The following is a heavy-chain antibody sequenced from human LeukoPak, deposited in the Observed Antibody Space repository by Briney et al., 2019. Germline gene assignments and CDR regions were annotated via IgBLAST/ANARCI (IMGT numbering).Heavy chain of an antibody. CDR1: GFTFSSYS. D-gene: IGHD5-24*01. J-gene: IGHJ4*02. Sequence: GGSLRLSCAAPGFTFSSYSMNWFRQAPGKGLGWVSYISSSSSTIYYADSVKGRFTISRDNAKNSLYLQMNSLRAEDTAVYYCARGSLGWLQLPYYFDYWGQGTLVTVSS. CDR3: ARGSLGWLQLPYYFDY. V-gene: IGHV3-48*01. CDR2: ISSSSSTI.